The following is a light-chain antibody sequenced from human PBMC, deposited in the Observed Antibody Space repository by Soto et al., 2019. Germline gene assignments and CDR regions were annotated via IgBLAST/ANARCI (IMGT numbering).Light chain of an antibody. CDR2: AAS. V-gene: IGKV1-8*01. J-gene: IGKJ2*01. CDR3: KKYYSYPLT. Sequence: AIRMTQSPSSFSASTGDRVTITCRASQGISSYLAWYQQKPGKAPKLLIYAASTLQSGVPSRFSGSGSGTDFTLTIICLQSEDFATYWRKKYYSYPLTFGQGTKLEIK. CDR1: QGISSY.